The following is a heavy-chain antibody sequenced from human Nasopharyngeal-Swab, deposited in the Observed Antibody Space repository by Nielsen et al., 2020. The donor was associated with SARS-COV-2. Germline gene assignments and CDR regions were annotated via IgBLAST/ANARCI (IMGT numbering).Heavy chain of an antibody. Sequence: WVRQAPGQGLEWMGGIIPIFGTANYAQKFQGRVTITADESTSTAYMELSSLRSEDTAVYYCARDRVPLYSGSYSLYYYYHMDVWGKGTTVTVSS. D-gene: IGHD1-26*01. J-gene: IGHJ6*03. CDR3: ARDRVPLYSGSYSLYYYYHMDV. V-gene: IGHV1-69*01. CDR2: IIPIFGTA.